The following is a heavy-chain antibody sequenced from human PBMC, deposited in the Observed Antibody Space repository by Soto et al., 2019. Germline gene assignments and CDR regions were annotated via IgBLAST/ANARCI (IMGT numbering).Heavy chain of an antibody. Sequence: GGSLTLSCAGSGFTFSSYTMTWIRQAPGKWLEWVSGIRRSGGSTYYADSVKGRFPNSRDNPKITLYLQMNSLRPEDTAVYYCATDSDLFCSNNVCFGPYFEYWGQGXLVPVSS. CDR1: GFTFSSYT. J-gene: IGHJ4*02. CDR2: IRRSGGST. D-gene: IGHD2-8*01. CDR3: ATDSDLFCSNNVCFGPYFEY. V-gene: IGHV3-23*01.